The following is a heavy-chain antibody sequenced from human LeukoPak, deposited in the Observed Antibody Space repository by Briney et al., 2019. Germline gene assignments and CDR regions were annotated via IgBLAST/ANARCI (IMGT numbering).Heavy chain of an antibody. Sequence: SETLSLTCTVSGGSISSYYWSWIRQPPGKGLEWIGYIYTSGSTNYNPSLKSRVTISVDTSKNQFSLKLSSVTAADTAAYYCARLVAARLIRYYYYYYMDVWGKGTTVTVSS. CDR1: GGSISSYY. V-gene: IGHV4-4*09. J-gene: IGHJ6*03. CDR3: ARLVAARLIRYYYYYYMDV. D-gene: IGHD6-6*01. CDR2: IYTSGST.